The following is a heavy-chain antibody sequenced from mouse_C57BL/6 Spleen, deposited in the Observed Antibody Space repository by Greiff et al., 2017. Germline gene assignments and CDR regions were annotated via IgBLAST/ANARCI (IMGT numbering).Heavy chain of an antibody. V-gene: IGHV14-2*01. CDR1: GFNIKDYY. J-gene: IGHJ4*01. CDR3: ARISKDAMDY. Sequence: DVKLQQSGADLVKPGASVKLSCTASGFNIKDYYMHWVKQRTEQGLEWIGRIDPEDGETKSAPKFQGKATITADTSSNAAYLQLSSLTSEDTAVYYCARISKDAMDYWGQGTSVTVSS. CDR2: IDPEDGET.